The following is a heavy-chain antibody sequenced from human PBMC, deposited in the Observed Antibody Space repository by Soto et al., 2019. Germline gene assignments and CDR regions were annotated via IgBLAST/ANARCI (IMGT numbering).Heavy chain of an antibody. Sequence: GGSLRLSCAASGFTFSSYEMNWVRQAPGKGLEWVSYISSSGSTIYYADSVKGRFTISRDNAKNSLYLQMNSLRAEDTAVYYCSRTTPYGGGYYYYGMDVWGQGTTVTVSS. J-gene: IGHJ6*02. CDR1: GFTFSSYE. CDR2: ISSSGSTI. CDR3: SRTTPYGGGYYYYGMDV. V-gene: IGHV3-48*03. D-gene: IGHD4-17*01.